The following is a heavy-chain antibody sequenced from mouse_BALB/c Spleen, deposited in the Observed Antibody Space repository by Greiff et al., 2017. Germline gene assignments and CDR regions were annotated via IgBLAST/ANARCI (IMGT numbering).Heavy chain of an antibody. J-gene: IGHJ4*01. CDR3: ARHGNYALYYAMDY. CDR1: GFTFSSYT. Sequence: EVKLMESGGGLVQPGGSLKLSCAASGFTFSSYTMSWVRQTPEKRLEWVAYISNGGGSTYYPDTVKGRFTISRDNAKNTLYLQMSSLKSEDTAMYYCARHGNYALYYAMDYWGQGTSVTVSS. D-gene: IGHD1-1*01. CDR2: ISNGGGST. V-gene: IGHV5-12-2*01.